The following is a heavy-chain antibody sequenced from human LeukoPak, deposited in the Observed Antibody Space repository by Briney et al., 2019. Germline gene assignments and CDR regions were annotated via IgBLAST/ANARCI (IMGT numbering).Heavy chain of an antibody. J-gene: IGHJ4*02. Sequence: PGGSLRLSCAASGFTFSIYWMSWVRQAPGKGLEWVANINQDGSEQYYVDSVKGRFTISRDDTKNSLYLQMNSLRAEDTAVYYCARVGYCSTTSCYWRAFDYWGQGTLVTVSS. V-gene: IGHV3-7*01. D-gene: IGHD2-2*01. CDR1: GFTFSIYW. CDR2: INQDGSEQ. CDR3: ARVGYCSTTSCYWRAFDY.